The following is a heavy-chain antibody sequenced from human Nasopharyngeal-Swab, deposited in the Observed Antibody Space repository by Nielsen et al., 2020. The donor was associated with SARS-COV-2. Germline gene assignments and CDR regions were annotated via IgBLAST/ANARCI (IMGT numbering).Heavy chain of an antibody. D-gene: IGHD4-11*01. J-gene: IGHJ4*02. CDR1: GFTYDDYA. CDR2: ITWNGGA. V-gene: IGHV3-9*01. Sequence: SLKISCAASGFTYDDYAMHWVRQAPGKGLEWASGITWNGGAAYSDSVKGRFTISSDNARNSLYLQMNSLRADDTALYYCTKGRADYSNPSFDNWGQGTLVTVSS. CDR3: TKGRADYSNPSFDN.